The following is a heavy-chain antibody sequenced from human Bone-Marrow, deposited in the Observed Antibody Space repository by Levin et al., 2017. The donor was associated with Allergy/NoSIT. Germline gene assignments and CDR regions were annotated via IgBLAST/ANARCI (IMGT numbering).Heavy chain of an antibody. V-gene: IGHV5-51*01. CDR2: IDPDDSET. CDR1: GYSFTRHW. Sequence: GESLKISCKGFGYSFTRHWIAWVRHLPGKGLEYMGIIDPDDSETKYRPSFQGQVTMSADKSISTAYLQWTSVKASDTAIYYCARYRRGFCGRECQFHFDYWGQGALVSVSS. CDR3: ARYRRGFCGRECQFHFDY. D-gene: IGHD2-21*01. J-gene: IGHJ4*02.